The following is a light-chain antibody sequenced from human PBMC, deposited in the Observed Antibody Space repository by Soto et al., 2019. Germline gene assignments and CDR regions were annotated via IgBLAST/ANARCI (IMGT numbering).Light chain of an antibody. CDR1: QSVSSY. J-gene: IGKJ3*01. CDR2: DAS. CDR3: QQRSNWPLT. Sequence: EIVLTQSPATLSLSPGERATLSCRASQSVSSYLAWYQQKPGQAPRLLIYDASNRATGIPVRFSGSGSVTDFTLTISSLEPEDFAVYYCQQRSNWPLTFGAGTKVDIK. V-gene: IGKV3-11*01.